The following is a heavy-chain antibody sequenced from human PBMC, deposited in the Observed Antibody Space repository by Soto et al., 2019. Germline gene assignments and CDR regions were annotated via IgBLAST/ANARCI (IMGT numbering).Heavy chain of an antibody. CDR1: GFTFSSYA. J-gene: IGHJ3*02. Sequence: GGSLRLSCAASGFTFSSYAMSWVRQAPGKGLEWVSAISGSGGSTYYADSVKGRFTISRDNSKNTLYLQMNSLRAEDTAVDYCAKDGETSGYDSDDAFDIWGQGTMVTVSS. CDR3: AKDGETSGYDSDDAFDI. CDR2: ISGSGGST. V-gene: IGHV3-23*01. D-gene: IGHD5-12*01.